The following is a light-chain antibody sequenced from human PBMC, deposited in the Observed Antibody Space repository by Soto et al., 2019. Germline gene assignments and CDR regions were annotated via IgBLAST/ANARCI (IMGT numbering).Light chain of an antibody. V-gene: IGKV3-15*01. Sequence: EIVMTQSPATLSVSPGERATLSCRASQSVSNNLAWYQQKPGQAPRLLIYHASTRPTGIPARFSGSGSGTEFTLTLSSLQSEDFAAYYGQQYNKWPLSFGGGTKVDIK. CDR1: QSVSNN. CDR2: HAS. J-gene: IGKJ4*01. CDR3: QQYNKWPLS.